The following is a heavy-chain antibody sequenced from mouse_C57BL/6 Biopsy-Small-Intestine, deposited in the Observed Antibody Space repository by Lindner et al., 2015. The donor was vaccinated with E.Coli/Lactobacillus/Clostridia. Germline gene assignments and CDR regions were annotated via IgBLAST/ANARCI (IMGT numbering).Heavy chain of an antibody. CDR1: GFNIKDDY. J-gene: IGHJ4*01. Sequence: VQLQESGAELVRPGASVKLSCTASGFNIKDDYMHWVKQRPEQGLEWIGWIDPENGDTEYASKFQGKATITADTSSNTAYLQLSSLTSEDTAVYYCTLRLVMDYWGQGTSVTVSS. CDR2: IDPENGDT. V-gene: IGHV14-4*01. D-gene: IGHD4-1*01. CDR3: TLRLVMDY.